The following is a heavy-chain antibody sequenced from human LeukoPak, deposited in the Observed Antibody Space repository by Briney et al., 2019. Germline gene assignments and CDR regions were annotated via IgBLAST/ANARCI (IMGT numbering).Heavy chain of an antibody. CDR1: GDSTNTYF. Sequence: SETLSLTCTISGDSTNTYFWSWIRQPPGKGLEWIGYFYYTGTTNYNPSLKSRVTISVDTPKNQFSLKVNSVTAADTAVYYCASTLAAAGENWFDPWGQGTLVTVSS. J-gene: IGHJ5*02. V-gene: IGHV4-59*01. CDR3: ASTLAAAGENWFDP. D-gene: IGHD6-13*01. CDR2: FYYTGTT.